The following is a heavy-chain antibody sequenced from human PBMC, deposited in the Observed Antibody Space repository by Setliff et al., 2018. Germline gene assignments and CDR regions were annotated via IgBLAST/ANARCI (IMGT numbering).Heavy chain of an antibody. CDR1: GDSISSRRSY. CDR2: IYTSWST. V-gene: IGHV4-61*09. J-gene: IGHJ4*02. Sequence: SETLSLTCTVSGDSISSRRSYWGWFRQPAGKGLEWIGQIYTSWSTNYNPSLKSRVTISLDTSKNQFSLSLTSVTSADTAVYYCVRSAVYCASDCYPRYFDSWGQGTLVNVSS. CDR3: VRSAVYCASDCYPRYFDS. D-gene: IGHD2-21*01.